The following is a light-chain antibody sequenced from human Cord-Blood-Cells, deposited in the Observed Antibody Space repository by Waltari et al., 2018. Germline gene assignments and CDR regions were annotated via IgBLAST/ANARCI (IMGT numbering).Light chain of an antibody. Sequence: QPALPQPASVSGSPGQSITISCTGTSSDVGGYNYFSWYQQHPGKAPKLMIYDVSNRPSGVSNRFSGSKSGNTASLTISGLQAEDEADYYCSSYTSSSTLVFGTGTKVTVL. V-gene: IGLV2-14*01. CDR2: DVS. CDR1: SSDVGGYNY. CDR3: SSYTSSSTLV. J-gene: IGLJ1*01.